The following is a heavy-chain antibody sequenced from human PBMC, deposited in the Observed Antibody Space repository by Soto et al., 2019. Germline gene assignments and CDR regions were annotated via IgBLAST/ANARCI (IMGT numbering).Heavy chain of an antibody. CDR1: GFTFRSYG. Sequence: GGSLRLSCAASGFTFRSYGMMWVRQAPGKGLEWVSAISQSAVGNTYYVDSVKGRFTISRDDSKNTLYLQMDSLRPEDTAQYYCAGWNYVFWGQG. V-gene: IGHV3-23*01. D-gene: IGHD1-7*01. CDR2: ISQSAVGNT. J-gene: IGHJ4*02. CDR3: AGWNYVF.